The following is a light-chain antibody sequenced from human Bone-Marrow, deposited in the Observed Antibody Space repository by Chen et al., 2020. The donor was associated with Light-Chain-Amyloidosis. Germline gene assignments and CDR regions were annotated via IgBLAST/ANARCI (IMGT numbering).Light chain of an antibody. J-gene: IGKJ3*01. CDR1: QGISNC. CDR3: QQAYNFPLT. CDR2: AAS. V-gene: IGKV1-12*01. Sequence: DIQMTQSRSSVSASVGDRVTSTWRASQGISNCVAWYQQRPGKAPKLLIYAASSLQSGVPSRFSVRGSGTDFTLTISSLQPDDYATYVCQQAYNFPLTFGPGTKVDIK.